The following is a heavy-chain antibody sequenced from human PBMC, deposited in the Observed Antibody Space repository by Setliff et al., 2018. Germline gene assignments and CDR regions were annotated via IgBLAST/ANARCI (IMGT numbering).Heavy chain of an antibody. D-gene: IGHD3-3*01. Sequence: ASVKVSCKASGYTFTNYGVTWVRQAPGQGLEWMGWISNRNGETNYAQKFQGRVTITRDTSASTGYMELSSLRSEDTAVYYCARLQAIFGVFKDGDWFDPWGQGTLVTVSS. J-gene: IGHJ5*02. CDR1: GYTFTNYG. CDR2: ISNRNGET. V-gene: IGHV1-18*01. CDR3: ARLQAIFGVFKDGDWFDP.